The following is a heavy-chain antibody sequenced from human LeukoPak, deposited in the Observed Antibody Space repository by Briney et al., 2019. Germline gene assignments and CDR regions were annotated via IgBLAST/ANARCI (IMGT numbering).Heavy chain of an antibody. Sequence: GGSLRLSCATSGFTFTTFWMHWVRQAPGKGLVWVSRINHDGLSANYADSVKGRFTISRDNSKNTLYLQMNGLRPEDTAVYFCAKDWGNKFASGSSYLDSWGQGTLVTVSS. CDR1: GFTFTTFW. CDR3: AKDWGNKFASGSSYLDS. D-gene: IGHD3-10*01. J-gene: IGHJ4*02. CDR2: INHDGLSA. V-gene: IGHV3-74*01.